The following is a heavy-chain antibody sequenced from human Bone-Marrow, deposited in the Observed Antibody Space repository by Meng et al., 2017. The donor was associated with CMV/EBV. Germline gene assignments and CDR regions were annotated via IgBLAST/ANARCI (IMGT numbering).Heavy chain of an antibody. CDR2: ITRSGGTI. CDR3: AREHSSTSSFDY. CDR1: GFTFSSFE. J-gene: IGHJ4*02. V-gene: IGHV3-48*03. D-gene: IGHD2-2*01. Sequence: GESLKISCAASGFTFSSFEMNWVRQVPGKGLEWVSYITRSGGTIYYADSVKGRFTMSRDNAKSSLYLQMSSLRAEDTAVYYCAREHSSTSSFDYWGQGTLVTCYS.